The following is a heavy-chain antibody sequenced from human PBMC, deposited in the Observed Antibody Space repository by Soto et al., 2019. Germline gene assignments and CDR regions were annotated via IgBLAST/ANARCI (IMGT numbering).Heavy chain of an antibody. CDR1: GFTFSSYG. V-gene: IGHV3-33*01. D-gene: IGHD2-15*01. J-gene: IGHJ4*02. Sequence: QVQLVESGGGVVQPGRSLRLSCAASGFTFSSYGMHWVRQAPGKGLEWVAVIWYDGSNKYYADSVKGRFTISRDNYKNTLYLQMNRLRAEDTAVYYCAREGTYCSGGSCYPHFDSWGQGTLVTVSS. CDR2: IWYDGSNK. CDR3: AREGTYCSGGSCYPHFDS.